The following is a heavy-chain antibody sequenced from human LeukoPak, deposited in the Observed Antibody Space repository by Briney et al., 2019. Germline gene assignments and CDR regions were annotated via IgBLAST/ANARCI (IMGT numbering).Heavy chain of an antibody. D-gene: IGHD5-18*01. Sequence: ASVKVSCKASGYTFTSYGISWVRQAPGQGLEWMGWISAYNGNTNYTQKFQGRVTMTRNTSISTAYMELSSLRSEDTAVYYCARGEESWIQLWGGDGDAFDIWGQGTMVTVSS. V-gene: IGHV1-18*01. CDR2: ISAYNGNT. J-gene: IGHJ3*02. CDR1: GYTFTSYG. CDR3: ARGEESWIQLWGGDGDAFDI.